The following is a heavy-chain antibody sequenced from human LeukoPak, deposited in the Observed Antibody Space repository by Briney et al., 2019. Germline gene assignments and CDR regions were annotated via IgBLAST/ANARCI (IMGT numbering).Heavy chain of an antibody. V-gene: IGHV3-53*01. Sequence: GGSLRLSCAASGFTVSSNYMSWVRQAPGKGLEWVSVIYSGGSTYYADSVKGRFTISRDNSKNTLYLQMNSLRAEDTAVYYCARDTADYGGGRHAFDIWGQGTVVTVSS. J-gene: IGHJ3*02. CDR2: IYSGGST. CDR1: GFTVSSNY. D-gene: IGHD4-23*01. CDR3: ARDTADYGGGRHAFDI.